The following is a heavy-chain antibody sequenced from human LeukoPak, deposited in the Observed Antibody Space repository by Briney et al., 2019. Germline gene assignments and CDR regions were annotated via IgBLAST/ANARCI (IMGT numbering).Heavy chain of an antibody. D-gene: IGHD3-3*01. Sequence: PGGSLRLSCAVSGITFSTTGLHWVRQAPGKGLEWVAMISPDGSTTFHTDSMKGRLTISRDNSNNTLYLQMNSLRLEDTALYYCATEGEEWTNFDYWGQGTLVTVSS. V-gene: IGHV3-30*04. J-gene: IGHJ4*02. CDR1: GITFSTTG. CDR2: ISPDGSTT. CDR3: ATEGEEWTNFDY.